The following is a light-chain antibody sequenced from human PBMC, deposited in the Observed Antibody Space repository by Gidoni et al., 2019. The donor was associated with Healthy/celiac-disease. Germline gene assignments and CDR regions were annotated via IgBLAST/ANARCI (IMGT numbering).Light chain of an antibody. CDR1: QSVSSSY. CDR3: QQYGSSLFT. J-gene: IGKJ5*01. Sequence: EIALTQSPGTLSLSPGERATLSCRASQSVSSSYLAWYQQKPGQAPRLLIYGASSRATGIPDRFSGSGSGTDFTLTISRLEPEDFAVYYCQQYGSSLFTFXQXTRLXIK. CDR2: GAS. V-gene: IGKV3-20*01.